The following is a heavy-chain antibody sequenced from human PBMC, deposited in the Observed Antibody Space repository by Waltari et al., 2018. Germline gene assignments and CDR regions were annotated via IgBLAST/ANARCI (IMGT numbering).Heavy chain of an antibody. Sequence: QLQLQESGPRLVRPSETLSLICRVSGVSITSNRHYWAWIRQSPGQGREWIGTVSYSGTTYISPSLKSRVSVSRDTSKNQVSLILGCVTAADMAVYYCATYIGASVGTAAFDVWGQGTMVTVSS. CDR3: ATYIGASVGTAAFDV. J-gene: IGHJ3*01. CDR1: GVSITSNRHY. V-gene: IGHV4-39*01. D-gene: IGHD5-12*01. CDR2: VSYSGTT.